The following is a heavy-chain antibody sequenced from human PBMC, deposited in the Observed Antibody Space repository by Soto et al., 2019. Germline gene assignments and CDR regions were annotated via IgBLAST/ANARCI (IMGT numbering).Heavy chain of an antibody. CDR1: GYSFTSYW. CDR2: IYPGDSDP. CDR3: ARYCSGGSCRYYYGMDV. D-gene: IGHD2-15*01. J-gene: IGHJ6*02. Sequence: GESLKISCKGSGYSFTSYWIGWVRQMPGKGLEWMGIIYPGDSDPRYSPSFQGQVTISADKSISTAFLQWSSLKASDTTMYYCARYCSGGSCRYYYGMDVWGQGTTVTVSS. V-gene: IGHV5-51*01.